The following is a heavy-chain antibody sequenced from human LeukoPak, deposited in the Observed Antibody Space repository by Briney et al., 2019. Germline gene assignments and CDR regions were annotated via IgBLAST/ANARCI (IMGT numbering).Heavy chain of an antibody. CDR2: IYYSGST. V-gene: IGHV4-59*12. CDR3: ARGISSTSLDL. CDR1: GGSISSYY. J-gene: IGHJ2*01. Sequence: SETLSHTCTVSGGSISSYYWSWIRQPPGKGLEWIGYIYYSGSTYYNPSLKSRVTISVDTSKNQFSLKLSSVTAADTAVYYCARGISSTSLDLWGRGTLVTVSS. D-gene: IGHD2-2*01.